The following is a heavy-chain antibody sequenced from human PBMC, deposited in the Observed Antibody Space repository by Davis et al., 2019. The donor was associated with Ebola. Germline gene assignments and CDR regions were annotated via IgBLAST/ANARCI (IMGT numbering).Heavy chain of an antibody. V-gene: IGHV3-30-3*01. CDR1: GFTFSSYA. CDR3: ARLGLYGGSLGGLDV. J-gene: IGHJ6*02. D-gene: IGHD1-26*01. CDR2: ISYDGSNK. Sequence: GGSLRLSCAASGFTFSSYAMHWVRQAPGKGLEWVAVISYDGSNKYYADSVKGRFTISRDNSKNTLYLQMNSLRAEDTAVYYCARLGLYGGSLGGLDVWGQGTTVTVSS.